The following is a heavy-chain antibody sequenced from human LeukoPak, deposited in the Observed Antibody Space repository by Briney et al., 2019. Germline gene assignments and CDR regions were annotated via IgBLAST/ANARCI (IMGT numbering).Heavy chain of an antibody. CDR1: GYNFTSYW. Sequence: GESLKISCKGSGYNFTSYWIAWVRQMPGKGLEWMGIIYPGDSDTRYSPSFQGQVTISADKSISTAYLQWSSLKASDTAMYYCARRSRDGYNPYDYWGQGALVTVSS. V-gene: IGHV5-51*01. J-gene: IGHJ4*02. CDR3: ARRSRDGYNPYDY. CDR2: IYPGDSDT. D-gene: IGHD5-24*01.